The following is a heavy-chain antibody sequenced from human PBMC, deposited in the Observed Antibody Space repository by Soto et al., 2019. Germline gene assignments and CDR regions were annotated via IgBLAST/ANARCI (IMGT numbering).Heavy chain of an antibody. D-gene: IGHD4-17*01. CDR3: ARHATTVTTNSYYFYGMDV. V-gene: IGHV1-3*01. J-gene: IGHJ6*02. CDR2: INAGNGNT. Sequence: DSVKVSCKASGYTFTSYAMHWVRQAPGQRLEWMGWINAGNGNTKYSQKFQGRVTITRDTSASTAYMELSSLRSEDTAVYYCARHATTVTTNSYYFYGMDVWRQGTTVTVSS. CDR1: GYTFTSYA.